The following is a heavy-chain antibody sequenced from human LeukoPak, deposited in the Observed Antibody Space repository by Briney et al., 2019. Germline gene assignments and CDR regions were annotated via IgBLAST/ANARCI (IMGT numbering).Heavy chain of an antibody. CDR2: IYYSGNT. CDR3: ARVHSGYSSSWYYFDY. CDR1: GGSISSTTYY. V-gene: IGHV4-39*07. Sequence: SETLSLTCIVSGGSISSTTYYWGWIRQPPGKRLEWIGSIYYSGNTYYNPSLKSRVTISVDKSKNQFSLKLSSVTAADTAVYYCARVHSGYSSSWYYFDYWGQGTLVTVSS. J-gene: IGHJ4*02. D-gene: IGHD6-13*01.